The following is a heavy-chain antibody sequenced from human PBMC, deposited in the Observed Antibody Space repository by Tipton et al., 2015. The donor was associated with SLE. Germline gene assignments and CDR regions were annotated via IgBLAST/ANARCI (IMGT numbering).Heavy chain of an antibody. D-gene: IGHD3-10*01. V-gene: IGHV4-59*01. CDR2: IYYSGST. J-gene: IGHJ3*02. CDR1: GGSISSYY. CDR3: ARDYYGSGFEAFDI. Sequence: TLSLTCTVPGGSISSYYWSWIRQPPGRGLEWIGYIYYSGSTNYNPSLKSRVTISVDTSKNQFSLRLSSVTAADTAVYYCARDYYGSGFEAFDIWGQGTMVTVSS.